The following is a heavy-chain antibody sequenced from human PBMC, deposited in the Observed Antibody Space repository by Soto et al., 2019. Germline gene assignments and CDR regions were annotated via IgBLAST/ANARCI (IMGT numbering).Heavy chain of an antibody. D-gene: IGHD5-18*01. CDR1: GFTFSSYG. V-gene: IGHV3-33*06. J-gene: IGHJ4*02. CDR3: AKDYSSTSYGINY. Sequence: QVQLVESGGGVVQPGRSLRLSCAASGFTFSSYGMHWVRQAPGKGLEWVAVMYYDGSDEYYADSVKGRFTISRDNSKNTLYLQMNGLRADDTAIYYCAKDYSSTSYGINYWGQGTLVSVSS. CDR2: MYYDGSDE.